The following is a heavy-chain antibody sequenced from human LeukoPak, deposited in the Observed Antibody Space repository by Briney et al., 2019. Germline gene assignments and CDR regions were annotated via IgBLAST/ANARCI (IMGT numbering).Heavy chain of an antibody. CDR1: GFTFSSYA. Sequence: GGSLRLSCGASGFTFSSYAMSWVRQAPGKGVEWVCLVSDSGGSTYYADSVRGRFTISRDNSKNTVYLQMNSLRAEDTALYYCARAYSSSLYYYFYGMDVWGQGTTVTVSS. V-gene: IGHV3-23*01. D-gene: IGHD6-6*01. CDR2: VSDSGGST. J-gene: IGHJ6*02. CDR3: ARAYSSSLYYYFYGMDV.